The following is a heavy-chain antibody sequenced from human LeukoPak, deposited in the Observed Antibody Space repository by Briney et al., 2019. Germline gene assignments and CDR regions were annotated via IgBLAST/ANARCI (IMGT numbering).Heavy chain of an antibody. CDR1: GFTFSSYS. CDR3: AKLTMIVVVREGAFDI. J-gene: IGHJ3*02. D-gene: IGHD3-22*01. Sequence: PGGSLRLSCAASGFTFSSYSMNWVRQAPGKGLEWVSSISSSSSYIYYADSVKGRFTISRDNAKNTLYLQMNSLRAEDTAVYYCAKLTMIVVVREGAFDIWGQGTMVTVSS. V-gene: IGHV3-21*04. CDR2: ISSSSSYI.